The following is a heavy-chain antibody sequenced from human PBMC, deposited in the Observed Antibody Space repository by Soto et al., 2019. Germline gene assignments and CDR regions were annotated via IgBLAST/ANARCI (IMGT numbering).Heavy chain of an antibody. Sequence: GASVKVSGKASGYTFTSYAMHWVRQAPGQRLEWMGWINAGNGNTKYSQKFQGRVTITRDTSASTAYIELSSLRSEDTAVYYCARDLGCSGGSCLDSYYGMHVWGPGTTVTLSS. CDR3: ARDLGCSGGSCLDSYYGMHV. D-gene: IGHD2-15*01. V-gene: IGHV1-3*01. CDR2: INAGNGNT. J-gene: IGHJ6*02. CDR1: GYTFTSYA.